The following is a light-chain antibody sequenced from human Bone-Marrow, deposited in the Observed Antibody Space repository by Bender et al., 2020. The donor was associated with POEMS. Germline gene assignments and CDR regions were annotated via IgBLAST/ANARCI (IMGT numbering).Light chain of an antibody. CDR2: EVS. J-gene: IGLJ3*02. Sequence: QSALTQPASVSGSPGQSITIACTGTSSDVGGYKYVSWYQHHPGKAPKLMIYEVSKRPSGVSDRFSGSKSGNTASLSISGLQAEDEADYYCFSYAGGNSWVFGSGTTLTVL. V-gene: IGLV2-23*02. CDR1: SSDVGGYKY. CDR3: FSYAGGNSWV.